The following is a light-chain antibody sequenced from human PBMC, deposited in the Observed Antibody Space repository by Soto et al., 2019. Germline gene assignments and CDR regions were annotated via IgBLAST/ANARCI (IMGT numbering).Light chain of an antibody. V-gene: IGLV2-18*01. J-gene: IGLJ2*01. Sequence: QSVLTQPPSVSGSPGQSVTISCTGTSSDVGSYNRVSWYQQPPGTAPKLMIYEVSNRPSGVPDRFSGSKSGNTAPLTISGLQAEDEADYYCSLYTSSVVFGGGTKLTVL. CDR1: SSDVGSYNR. CDR3: SLYTSSVV. CDR2: EVS.